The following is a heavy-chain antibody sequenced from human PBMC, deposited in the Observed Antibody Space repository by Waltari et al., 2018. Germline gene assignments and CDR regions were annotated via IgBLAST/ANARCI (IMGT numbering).Heavy chain of an antibody. CDR1: GFTFTTYW. J-gene: IGHJ4*02. V-gene: IGHV3-7*01. Sequence: EVQLVESGGGLVQPGGSLRLSCATSGFTFTTYWMSWFRQAPGKGLEWVANIKQDGSEKHYVDSVKGRFTISRDNSKNTLYLQMSSLKTDDTAVYYCVKIADYWGQGTLVTVSS. CDR2: IKQDGSEK. CDR3: VKIADY.